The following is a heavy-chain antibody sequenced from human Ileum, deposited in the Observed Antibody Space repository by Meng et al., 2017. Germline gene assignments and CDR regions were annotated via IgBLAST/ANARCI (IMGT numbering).Heavy chain of an antibody. CDR2: INPSGGST. CDR3: ARDVVMVPSALYYFDY. Sequence: QVQLVQSGPEVKQPGASVKLSCKASGYTFTSHYMHWVRQAPGQGLEWVGIINPSGGSTSYAQKFQGRVTMTRDTSTSIVYMELSSLRSEDTAVYYCARDVVMVPSALYYFDYWGQGTLVTVSS. V-gene: IGHV1-46*01. J-gene: IGHJ4*02. D-gene: IGHD2-2*01. CDR1: GYTFTSHY.